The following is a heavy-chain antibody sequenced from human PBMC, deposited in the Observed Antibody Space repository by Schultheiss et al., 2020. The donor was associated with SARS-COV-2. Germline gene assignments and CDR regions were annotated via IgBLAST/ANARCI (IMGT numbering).Heavy chain of an antibody. Sequence: SETLSLTCTVSGGSIRSSTYYWGWIRQPPGKGLEWIATIFYNGTIYSSPSLKSRVTMSVDTSKNQFSLKLSSVTAADTAVYYCARGGPGEGSTGAIGDYWGQGTLVTVSS. D-gene: IGHD3-10*01. J-gene: IGHJ4*02. CDR3: ARGGPGEGSTGAIGDY. CDR2: IFYNGTI. V-gene: IGHV4-39*07. CDR1: GGSIRSSTYY.